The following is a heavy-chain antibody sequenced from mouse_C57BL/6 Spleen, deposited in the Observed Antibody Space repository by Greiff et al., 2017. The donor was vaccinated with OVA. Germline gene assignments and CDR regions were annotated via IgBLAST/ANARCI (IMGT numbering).Heavy chain of an antibody. CDR2: IDPSDSYT. D-gene: IGHD1-1*01. J-gene: IGHJ4*01. CDR1: GYTFTSYW. CDR3: ARTIYYGSSYAMDY. V-gene: IGHV1-50*01. Sequence: QVQLKQPGAELVKPGASVKLSCKASGYTFTSYWMQWVKQRPGQGLEWIGEIDPSDSYTNYNQKFKGKATLTVDTSSSTAYMQLSSLTSEDSAVYYCARTIYYGSSYAMDYWGQGTSVTVSS.